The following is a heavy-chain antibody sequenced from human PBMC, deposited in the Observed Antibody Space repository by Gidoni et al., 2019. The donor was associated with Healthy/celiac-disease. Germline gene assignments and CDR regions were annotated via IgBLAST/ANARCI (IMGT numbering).Heavy chain of an antibody. CDR1: GFTFDDYA. V-gene: IGHV3-43D*03. CDR3: AKDGVVGTGYGSLGN. J-gene: IGHJ4*02. CDR2: ISWDGGYT. D-gene: IGHD3-9*01. Sequence: EVQLVESGGVVVQPGGSLRFSCAAAGFTFDDYAMHWVRQAPGKGLEWVSLISWDGGYTYYADSVKGRFTISRDNSKNSLYLQMNSLRAEDTALYYCAKDGVVGTGYGSLGNWGQGTLVTVSS.